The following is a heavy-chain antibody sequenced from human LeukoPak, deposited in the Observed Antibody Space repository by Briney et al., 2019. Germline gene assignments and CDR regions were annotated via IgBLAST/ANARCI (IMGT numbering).Heavy chain of an antibody. V-gene: IGHV3-21*01. J-gene: IGHJ4*02. Sequence: GGSLRLSCAASGFTFSSYSMNWVRQAPGKGLEWVSSISSSSSYIYYADSVKGRFTISRDNAKNSLYLQMNSLRAEDTAVYHCARFFTMVRGVTTGFDYWGQGALVTVSS. CDR1: GFTFSSYS. CDR2: ISSSSSYI. CDR3: ARFFTMVRGVTTGFDY. D-gene: IGHD3-10*01.